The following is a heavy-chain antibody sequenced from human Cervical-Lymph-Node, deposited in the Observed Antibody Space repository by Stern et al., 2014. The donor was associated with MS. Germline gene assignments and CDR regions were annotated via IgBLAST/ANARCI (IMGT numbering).Heavy chain of an antibody. J-gene: IGHJ6*02. CDR2: IRASNGNT. CDR1: GYTFTSYG. Sequence: QVQLVQSGAEVKKPGASVKVSCKASGYTFTSYGISWVRQAPGQGLEWMGWIRASNGNTNYAQKLQGRVTMTTDTSTSTAYMELRSLRSDDTAVYYCARSVTTGTLHYYYYYGMDVWGQGTTVTVSS. CDR3: ARSVTTGTLHYYYYYGMDV. D-gene: IGHD1-7*01. V-gene: IGHV1-18*01.